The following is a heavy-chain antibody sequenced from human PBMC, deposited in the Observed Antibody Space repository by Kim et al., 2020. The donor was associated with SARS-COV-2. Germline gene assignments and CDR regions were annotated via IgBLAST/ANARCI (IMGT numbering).Heavy chain of an antibody. Sequence: GGSLRLSCAASGFTFSGSAMHWVRQASGKGLEWVGRIRSKANSYATAYAASVKGRFTISRDDSKNTAYLQMNSLKTEDTAVYYCTTTRGYSYGNYYYGMDVWGQGTTVTVSS. D-gene: IGHD5-18*01. V-gene: IGHV3-73*01. CDR2: IRSKANSYAT. CDR1: GFTFSGSA. CDR3: TTTRGYSYGNYYYGMDV. J-gene: IGHJ6*02.